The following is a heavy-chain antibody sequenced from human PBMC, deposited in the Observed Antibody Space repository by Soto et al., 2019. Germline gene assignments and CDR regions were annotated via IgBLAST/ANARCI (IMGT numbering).Heavy chain of an antibody. CDR2: INAHSGGT. CDR1: GFSFTGYY. V-gene: IGHV1-2*04. Sequence: ASVKVSCKASGFSFTGYYIHWLRQAPGQGLEWMGWINAHSGGTSTAQKFQGWVTMTTDTSISTASMELTRLTSDDTAIYYCARGYSTDCSNGVCSFFYNHDMDVWGQGTTVTVS. CDR3: ARGYSTDCSNGVCSFFYNHDMDV. J-gene: IGHJ6*02. D-gene: IGHD2-8*01.